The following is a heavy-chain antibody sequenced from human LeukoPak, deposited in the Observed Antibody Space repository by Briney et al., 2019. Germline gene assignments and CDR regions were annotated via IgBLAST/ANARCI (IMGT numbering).Heavy chain of an antibody. J-gene: IGHJ4*02. CDR1: GYTFTSYG. Sequence: APVKVSCKASGYTFTSYGISWVRQAPGQGLEWMGWISAYNGNTNYAQKLQGRVTMTTDTSTSTAYMELRSLRSDDTAVYYCARDRYCSSTSCASFDYWGQGTLVTVSS. CDR3: ARDRYCSSTSCASFDY. CDR2: ISAYNGNT. D-gene: IGHD2-2*01. V-gene: IGHV1-18*01.